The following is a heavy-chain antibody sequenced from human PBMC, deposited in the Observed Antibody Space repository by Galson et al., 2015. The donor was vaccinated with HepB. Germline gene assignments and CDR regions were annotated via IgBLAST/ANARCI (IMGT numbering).Heavy chain of an antibody. V-gene: IGHV3-30-3*01. CDR3: ARDQWPYYYMDV. CDR2: ISYDGGNK. Sequence: SLRLSCAASGFTFSSCAIHWVRQAPGKGLEWVAVISYDGGNKYYADSVKGRVTISRDNSKNTLSLQMNSQRGEDTAVYYCARDQWPYYYMDVWGKGTTVTVSS. CDR1: GFTFSSCA. D-gene: IGHD6-19*01. J-gene: IGHJ6*03.